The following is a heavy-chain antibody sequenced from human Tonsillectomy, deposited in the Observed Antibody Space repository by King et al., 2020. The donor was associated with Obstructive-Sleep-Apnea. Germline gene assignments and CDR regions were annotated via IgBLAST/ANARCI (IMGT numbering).Heavy chain of an antibody. V-gene: IGHV1-18*04. CDR1: GYTFTSHG. D-gene: IGHD3-3*01. J-gene: IGHJ6*02. CDR2: ISAYNGNT. CDR3: ARVQYYDFWSGYSNYYYYAMDV. Sequence: QLVQSGAEVKKPGASVKVSCKASGYTFTSHGISWVRQAPGQGLEWMGWISAYNGNTNYAQKVQGRVTITTDTSQSPAYMDLRSLRSDDTAVFYCARVQYYDFWSGYSNYYYYAMDVWGQGTTVTVSS.